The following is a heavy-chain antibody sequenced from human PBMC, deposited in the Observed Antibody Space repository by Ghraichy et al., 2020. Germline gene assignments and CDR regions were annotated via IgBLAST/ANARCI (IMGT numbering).Heavy chain of an antibody. CDR1: GGSIRSGGYY. CDR3: ARVRVVVGSPGYYYGIDV. D-gene: IGHD2-15*01. V-gene: IGHV4-31*03. Sequence: SETLSLTCTVSGGSIRSGGYYWSWIRQHPGKGLEWIGYIFYSGSTYYNPSLKSRVTISVDTSKNQFSLRLSSVTAADTAVYYCARVRVVVGSPGYYYGIDVWGQGTTVTVSS. J-gene: IGHJ6*02. CDR2: IFYSGST.